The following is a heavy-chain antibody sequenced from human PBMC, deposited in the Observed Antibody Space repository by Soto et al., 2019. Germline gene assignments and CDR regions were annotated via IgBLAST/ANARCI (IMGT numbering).Heavy chain of an antibody. J-gene: IGHJ4*02. CDR3: AREGGEWLRPY. Sequence: PSETLSLTCTVSGGSISSGDYYWSWIRQPPGKGLEWIGYIYYSGSTYYNPSLKSRVTISVDTSKNQFSLKLSSVTAADTAVYYCAREGGEWLRPYWGQGTLVNVSS. V-gene: IGHV4-30-4*01. CDR1: GGSISSGDYY. CDR2: IYYSGST. D-gene: IGHD5-12*01.